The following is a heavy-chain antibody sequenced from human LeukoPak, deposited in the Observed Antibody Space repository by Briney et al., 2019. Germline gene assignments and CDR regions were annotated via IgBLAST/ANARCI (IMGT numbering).Heavy chain of an antibody. CDR1: GFTFRNCG. D-gene: IGHD6-13*01. J-gene: IGHJ4*02. V-gene: IGHV3-53*01. CDR2: IYSRGGT. CDR3: ARDPPGIAASGTYY. Sequence: GGSLRLSCAASGFTFRNCGMHWVRQAPGKGLEWVSLIYSRGGTSYADSVKGRFTISRDSSKNTLFLQMNSLRVEDTAVYYCARDPPGIAASGTYYWGQGTLVTVSS.